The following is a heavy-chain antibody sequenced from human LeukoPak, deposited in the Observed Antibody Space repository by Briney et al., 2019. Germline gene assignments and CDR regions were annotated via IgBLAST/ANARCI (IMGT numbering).Heavy chain of an antibody. J-gene: IGHJ4*02. CDR1: GFTFSRYW. CDR3: ARIGAAGFDC. D-gene: IGHD6-13*01. CDR2: IKQDGSEK. V-gene: IGHV3-7*01. Sequence: GGSLRLSCAASGFTFSRYWMSWVRQVPGRGLEGVANIKQDGSEKYSVDSVRGRFTIFRDNAKNSVYLQMNSLRAEDTAVYYCARIGAAGFDCWGQGTLVTVSS.